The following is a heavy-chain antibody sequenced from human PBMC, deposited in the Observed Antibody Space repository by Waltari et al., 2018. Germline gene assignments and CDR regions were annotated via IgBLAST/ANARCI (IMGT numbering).Heavy chain of an antibody. CDR1: GFSLSTSGVG. D-gene: IGHD3-22*01. V-gene: IGHV2-5*01. Sequence: QITLKESGPTLVKPTQTLTLTCPFSGFSLSTSGVGVGWIRQPPGKALEWLALIYWNDDKRYSPSLKSRLTITKDTSKNQVVLTMTNMDPVDTATYYCAHLYYYDSSGYHDAFDIWGQGTMVTVSS. CDR3: AHLYYYDSSGYHDAFDI. CDR2: IYWNDDK. J-gene: IGHJ3*02.